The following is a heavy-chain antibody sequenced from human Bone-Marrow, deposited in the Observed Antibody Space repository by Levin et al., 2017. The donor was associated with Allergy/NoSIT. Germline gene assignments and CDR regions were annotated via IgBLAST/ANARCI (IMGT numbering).Heavy chain of an antibody. CDR2: IYNNEDT. J-gene: IGHJ4*02. CDR3: ASGRLQAGSSQTDY. V-gene: IGHV4-38-2*02. CDR1: GYSISSGYS. Sequence: SQTLSLTCTVSGYSISSGYSWDWIRQPPGKGLEWVGSIYNNEDTYYNPSLNSRVSISIDTSESQLSLRLTSVTAADTAVYYCASGRLQAGSSQTDYWGQGTLVTVSS.